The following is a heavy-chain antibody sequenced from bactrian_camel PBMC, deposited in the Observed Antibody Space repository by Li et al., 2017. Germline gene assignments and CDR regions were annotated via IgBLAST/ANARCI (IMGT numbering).Heavy chain of an antibody. V-gene: IGHV3S1*01. D-gene: IGHD2*01. CDR3: AASTQFYGSAPPRTWEYNY. CDR2: IHTSDGST. J-gene: IGHJ4*01. Sequence: QVQLVESGGGSVQAGGSLKLSCAVSGYTYSSYCMGWFRQAPGKEREGVATIHTSDGSTYYADSVKGRFTISQDNAKNSLYLQMNSLKPEDTAMYYCAASTQFYGSAPPRTWEYNYWGQGTQVTVS. CDR1: GYTYSSYC.